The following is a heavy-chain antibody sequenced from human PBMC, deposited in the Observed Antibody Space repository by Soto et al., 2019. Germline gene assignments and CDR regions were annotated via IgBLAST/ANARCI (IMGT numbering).Heavy chain of an antibody. CDR3: ARDQVGYCSSTSCYASIWFDP. CDR1: GFTFSDYY. V-gene: IGHV3-11*01. Sequence: GGSLRLSCAASGFTFSDYYMSWIRQAPGKGLEWVSYISSSGSTIYYADSVKGRFTISRDNAKNSLYLQMNSLRAEDTAVYYCARDQVGYCSSTSCYASIWFDPWGQGTLVTVSS. CDR2: ISSSGSTI. D-gene: IGHD2-2*01. J-gene: IGHJ5*02.